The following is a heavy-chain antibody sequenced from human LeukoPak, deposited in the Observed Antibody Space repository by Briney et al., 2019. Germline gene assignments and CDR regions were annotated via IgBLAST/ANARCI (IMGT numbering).Heavy chain of an antibody. V-gene: IGHV3-33*06. D-gene: IGHD4-11*01. J-gene: IGHJ5*02. CDR1: GFTFSHFG. Sequence: GTSLTLSCEASGFTFSHFGMHWVRQAPGKGLEWVAVIWSDGTNRYYADSVKGRFTISRDNFKNTVSLQMNSLRAEDTAVYYCAKEAQNGVDYSNSLEHWGQGSLVTVSS. CDR2: IWSDGTNR. CDR3: AKEAQNGVDYSNSLEH.